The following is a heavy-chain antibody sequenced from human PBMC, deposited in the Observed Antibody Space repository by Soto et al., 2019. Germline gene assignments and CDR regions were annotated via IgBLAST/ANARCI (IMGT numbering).Heavy chain of an antibody. V-gene: IGHV3-23*01. CDR2: ISGSGGST. Sequence: HPGWSLRLSFAASEFTFSSDAMSWVRQAPGKGLEWVSAISGSGGSTYYADSVKGRFTISRDNSKNTLYLQMNSLRAEDTAVYYCAKDGYDSSGAFDYWGQGTLVTVSS. J-gene: IGHJ4*02. CDR3: AKDGYDSSGAFDY. CDR1: EFTFSSDA. D-gene: IGHD3-22*01.